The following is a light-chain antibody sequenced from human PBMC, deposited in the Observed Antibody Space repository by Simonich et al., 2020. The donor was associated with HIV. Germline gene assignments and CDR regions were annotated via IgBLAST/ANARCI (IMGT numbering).Light chain of an antibody. CDR2: DAY. Sequence: DIQMTQSPSSLSASVGDRFTITCRASQGISNYLTWYQQKPRKVPKLLIYDAYTLQSGVPSRFSGSGSGTYFTLTISGLQPEDVATYYCQKYSRAPPLTFGQGTKVEIK. CDR3: QKYSRAPPLT. J-gene: IGKJ1*01. CDR1: QGISNY. V-gene: IGKV1-27*01.